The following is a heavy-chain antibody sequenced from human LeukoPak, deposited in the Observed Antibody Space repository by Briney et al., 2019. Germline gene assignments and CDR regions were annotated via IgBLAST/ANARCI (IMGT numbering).Heavy chain of an antibody. CDR1: GFTFSTYW. V-gene: IGHV3-7*01. CDR2: INQDGSDK. CDR3: ASRIVGPPDYFDY. D-gene: IGHD1-26*01. Sequence: GGSLRLSCAASGFTFSTYWVSWVRQAPGKGLEWVANINQDGSDKYHVDSVKGRFTISRDNAKNSLYLQMNSLRAEDTAVYYCASRIVGPPDYFDYWGLGTLVTVSS. J-gene: IGHJ4*02.